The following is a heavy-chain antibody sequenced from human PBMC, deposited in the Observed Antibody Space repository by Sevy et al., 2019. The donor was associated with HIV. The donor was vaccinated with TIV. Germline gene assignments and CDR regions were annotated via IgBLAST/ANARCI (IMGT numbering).Heavy chain of an antibody. J-gene: IGHJ4*02. Sequence: GGSLRLSCAASGFTLDDFAMSWVRHAPGKGLEWVACINRGGGSTTYAHSVKGRFTISRDNAKNSLGLQMNSLRADDTALYYCAREKSCGGACYHFDNWGQGALVTVSS. CDR2: INRGGGST. V-gene: IGHV3-20*04. CDR1: GFTLDDFA. CDR3: AREKSCGGACYHFDN. D-gene: IGHD2-21*02.